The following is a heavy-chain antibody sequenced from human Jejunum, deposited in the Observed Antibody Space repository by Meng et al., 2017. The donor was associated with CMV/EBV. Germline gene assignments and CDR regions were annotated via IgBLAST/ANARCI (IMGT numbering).Heavy chain of an antibody. Sequence: SGFTFSTYNMNWVRQAPGKGLEWVSSIDSSSTYIYYADSVRGRFTISRDNAKNSLYLQMNSLRADDTAVYFCARAAKNLLFDVFDLWGQGTMVTVSS. CDR1: GFTFSTYN. CDR3: ARAAKNLLFDVFDL. CDR2: IDSSSTYI. J-gene: IGHJ3*01. D-gene: IGHD3-10*01. V-gene: IGHV3-21*01.